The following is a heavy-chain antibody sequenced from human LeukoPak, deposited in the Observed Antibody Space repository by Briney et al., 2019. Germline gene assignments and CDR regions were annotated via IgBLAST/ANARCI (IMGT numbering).Heavy chain of an antibody. CDR3: ARVHYDILTGYSYFDY. D-gene: IGHD3-9*01. CDR1: GYTFTSYG. Sequence: ASVTVSCKASGYTFTSYGISWVRQAPGQGLERMGWISAYNDNTNYAQKLQGRVTMTTDTSTSTAYMELRSLRSDDTAVYYCARVHYDILTGYSYFDYWGQGTLVSVSS. V-gene: IGHV1-18*01. CDR2: ISAYNDNT. J-gene: IGHJ4*02.